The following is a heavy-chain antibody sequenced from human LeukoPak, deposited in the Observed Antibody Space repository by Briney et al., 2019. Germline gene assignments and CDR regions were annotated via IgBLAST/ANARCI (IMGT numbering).Heavy chain of an antibody. CDR2: IYYSGST. CDR3: AGKRGIRGVIDY. Sequence: PSETLSLTCTVSGGSISSGGYYWSWIRQHPGKSLEWIGYIYYSGSTYYNPSLKSRVTISVDTSKNQFSLKLSSVTAADTAVYYCAGKRGIRGVIDYWGQGTLVTVSS. J-gene: IGHJ4*02. D-gene: IGHD3-10*01. V-gene: IGHV4-31*03. CDR1: GGSISSGGYY.